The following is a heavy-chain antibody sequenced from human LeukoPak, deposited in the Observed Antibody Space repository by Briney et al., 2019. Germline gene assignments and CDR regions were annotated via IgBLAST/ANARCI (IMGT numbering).Heavy chain of an antibody. CDR3: ARDQWGNGWSGSFDS. D-gene: IGHD6-19*01. Sequence: GRSLRLSCAASGFTFSNYAMHWVRQAPGKGLEWVAVFWYDGTSKYYTDSVKGRFTISRDNSKNTLYLQMNSLRAEDTAVYYCARDQWGNGWSGSFDSWGQGTLVTVSS. J-gene: IGHJ4*02. CDR1: GFTFSNYA. V-gene: IGHV3-33*01. CDR2: FWYDGTSK.